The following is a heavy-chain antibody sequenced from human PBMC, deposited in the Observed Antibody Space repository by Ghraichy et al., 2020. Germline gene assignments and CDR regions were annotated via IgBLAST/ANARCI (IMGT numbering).Heavy chain of an antibody. J-gene: IGHJ5*02. CDR3: VKEGYSSGGYWFDP. CDR2: ISSNGGST. V-gene: IGHV3-64D*06. CDR1: GFTFSSYA. D-gene: IGHD6-19*01. Sequence: GGSLRLSCSASGFTFSSYAMHWVRQAPGKGLEYVSSISSNGGSTYYADSVKGRFTISRDNSKNTLYLQMSSLRAEDTAVYYCVKEGYSSGGYWFDPWGQGTLVTVSS.